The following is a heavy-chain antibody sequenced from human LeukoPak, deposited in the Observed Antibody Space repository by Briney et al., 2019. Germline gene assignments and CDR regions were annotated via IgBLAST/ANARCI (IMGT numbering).Heavy chain of an antibody. D-gene: IGHD6-19*01. Sequence: SETLSLTCAVYGGSFSGYYWSWIRQPPGKGLEWIGEINHSGSTNYNPSLKSRVTISVDTSKNQFSLKLSSATAADTAVYYCAAGAPGSGWYVGYWGQGTLVTVSS. CDR2: INHSGST. V-gene: IGHV4-34*01. CDR3: AAGAPGSGWYVGY. J-gene: IGHJ4*02. CDR1: GGSFSGYY.